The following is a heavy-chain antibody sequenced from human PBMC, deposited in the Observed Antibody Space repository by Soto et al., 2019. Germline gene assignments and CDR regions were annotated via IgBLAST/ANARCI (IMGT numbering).Heavy chain of an antibody. CDR1: GYTFTSYG. J-gene: IGHJ4*02. D-gene: IGHD2-2*01. CDR2: ISTYNGNT. CDR3: ARDRPGYCSSISCLYPTFDY. Sequence: ASVKVSCKASGYTFTSYGISWVRQAPGQGLEWMGWISTYNGNTNYAQKLQGRVTMTTDTSTSTAYMELRSLRSDDTAVYYCARDRPGYCSSISCLYPTFDYWGQGTLVTVSS. V-gene: IGHV1-18*01.